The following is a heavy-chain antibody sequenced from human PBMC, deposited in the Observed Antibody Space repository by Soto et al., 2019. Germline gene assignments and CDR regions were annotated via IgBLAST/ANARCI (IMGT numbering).Heavy chain of an antibody. Sequence: PGGSLRLSCAASGITFSSYAMSWVRQAPGKGLEWVSSISGSGGNTYYADSVKGRFTISRDNSKNTLFLQMNSLIAFSTVVFHRAQKSTHHCGPGTLVTVSS. CDR1: GITFSSYA. V-gene: IGHV3-23*01. J-gene: IGHJ1*01. CDR2: ISGSGGNT. CDR3: AQKSTHH.